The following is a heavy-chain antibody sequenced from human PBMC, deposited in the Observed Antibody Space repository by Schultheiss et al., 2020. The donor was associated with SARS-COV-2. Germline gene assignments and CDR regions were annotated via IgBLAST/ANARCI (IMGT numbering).Heavy chain of an antibody. CDR3: ARVAGGQPDY. CDR1: GFTFSNAW. Sequence: GESLKISCAASGFTFSNAWMNWVRQAPGKGLEWVSIIRGSGDNTYYAHSVKGRFTISRDNSKNTLYLQMNSLRAEDTAVYYCARVAGGQPDYWGQGTLVTVSS. D-gene: IGHD2-15*01. CDR2: IRGSGDNT. J-gene: IGHJ4*02. V-gene: IGHV3-23*01.